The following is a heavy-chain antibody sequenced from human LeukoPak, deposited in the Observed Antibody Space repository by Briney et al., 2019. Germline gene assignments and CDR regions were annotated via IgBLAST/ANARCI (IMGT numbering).Heavy chain of an antibody. D-gene: IGHD4-23*01. CDR1: GFTFSSYG. Sequence: GGSLRLSCAASGFTFSSYGMSWVRQAPGKGLEWVSAIRGSGGSTYYADSVRGRFTISRDNSRNALYLQLSRLRVDDTAFYYCPKPLLTPGNWGPGTLVTVSS. V-gene: IGHV3-23*01. CDR2: IRGSGGST. CDR3: PKPLLTPGN. J-gene: IGHJ4*02.